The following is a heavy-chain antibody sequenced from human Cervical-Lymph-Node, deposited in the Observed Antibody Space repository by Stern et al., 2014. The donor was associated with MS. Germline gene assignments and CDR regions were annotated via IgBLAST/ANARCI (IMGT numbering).Heavy chain of an antibody. D-gene: IGHD5-24*01. CDR2: ISYDGSNK. CDR1: GFTFSSYA. Sequence: VQLVESGGGVVQPGRSLRLSCAASGFTFSSYAMHWVRQAPGKGLEWVAVISYDGSNKYYADSVKGRFTISRDNSKNTLYLQMNSLRAEDTAVYYCARGGRDGYKKVDYWGQGTLVTVSS. V-gene: IGHV3-30*01. J-gene: IGHJ4*02. CDR3: ARGGRDGYKKVDY.